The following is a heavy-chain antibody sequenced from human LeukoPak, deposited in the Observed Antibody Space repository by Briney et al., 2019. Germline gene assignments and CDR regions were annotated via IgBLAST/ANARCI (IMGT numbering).Heavy chain of an antibody. J-gene: IGHJ6*02. D-gene: IGHD3-22*01. Sequence: SETLSLTCTVSGGSISSYYWSWIRQPPGKGLEWIGYIYYSGSTNYNPSLKSRVTISVDTSKNQFSLKLSSVTAADTAVYYCARHSYDSSWGYYYYGMDVWGQGTTVTVSS. V-gene: IGHV4-59*08. CDR1: GGSISSYY. CDR2: IYYSGST. CDR3: ARHSYDSSWGYYYYGMDV.